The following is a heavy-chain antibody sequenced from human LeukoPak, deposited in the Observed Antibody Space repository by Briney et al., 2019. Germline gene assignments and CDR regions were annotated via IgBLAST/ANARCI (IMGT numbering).Heavy chain of an antibody. V-gene: IGHV3-11*01. CDR3: AREVVPAAKGVGFDP. Sequence: GGSLRLSCAASGFTFSDYYMSWIRQAPGKGLEWVSYISSSGSTIYYADSVKGRFTISRDNAKNSLYLQMNSLRAEDTAVHYCAREVVPAAKGVGFDPWGQGTLVTVSS. J-gene: IGHJ5*02. D-gene: IGHD2-2*01. CDR2: ISSSGSTI. CDR1: GFTFSDYY.